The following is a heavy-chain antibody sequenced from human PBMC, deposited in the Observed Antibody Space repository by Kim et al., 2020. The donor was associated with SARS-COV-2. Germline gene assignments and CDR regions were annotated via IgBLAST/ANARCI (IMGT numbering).Heavy chain of an antibody. D-gene: IGHD2-21*01. J-gene: IGHJ4*02. Sequence: GGSLRLSCEASGFTFSTSYMTWVRRAPGKGLEWVAEINPDGSAKGYVDSVKGRFTISRDNFKNSLYLEMNSLRVEDTAVYYCARDPAYGALDYWGQGTLSPSPQ. V-gene: IGHV3-7*03. CDR1: GFTFSTSY. CDR2: INPDGSAK. CDR3: ARDPAYGALDY.